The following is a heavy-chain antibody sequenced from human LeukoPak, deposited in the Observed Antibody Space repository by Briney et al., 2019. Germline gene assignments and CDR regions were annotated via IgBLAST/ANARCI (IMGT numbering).Heavy chain of an antibody. CDR1: ADSFSSHY. Sequence: PSETLSLTCAVSADSFSSHYWTWIRQPPGKGLEWIGYISYIGSTNYNPSLKSRVTISIDTSKNQFSLKRSSVTAADTAVYYCARDPVKVTKGFDIWGQGTMVSVSS. CDR2: ISYIGST. CDR3: ARDPVKVTKGFDI. D-gene: IGHD4-17*01. J-gene: IGHJ3*02. V-gene: IGHV4-59*11.